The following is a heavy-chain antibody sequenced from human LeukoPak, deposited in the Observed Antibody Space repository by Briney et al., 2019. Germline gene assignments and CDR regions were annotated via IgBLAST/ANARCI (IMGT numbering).Heavy chain of an antibody. CDR1: GGTFSSYA. J-gene: IGHJ3*02. Sequence: SVKVSCKASGGTFSSYAISWVRQAPGQGLEWMGGIIPIFGTANYAQKFQGRVTITTDESTSTAYMELSSLRSADTAVYYCARSYGSGSWDAFDIWGQGTMVTVSS. CDR3: ARSYGSGSWDAFDI. CDR2: IIPIFGTA. V-gene: IGHV1-69*05. D-gene: IGHD3-10*01.